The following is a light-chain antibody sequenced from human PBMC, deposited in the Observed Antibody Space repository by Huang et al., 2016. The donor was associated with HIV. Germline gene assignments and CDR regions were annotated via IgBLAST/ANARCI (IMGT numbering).Light chain of an antibody. CDR2: AAS. J-gene: IGKJ1*01. Sequence: DIQMTQSPSSLSASVGDRVSITCRASQDIRSYLAWYQQKPGKAPKLLLYAASRLESGVPSRFSGSGSGTDYTLTISNLQPEDFATYYCQHYYGTLWTFGQGTKVDIK. CDR3: QHYYGTLWT. CDR1: QDIRSY. V-gene: IGKV1-NL1*01.